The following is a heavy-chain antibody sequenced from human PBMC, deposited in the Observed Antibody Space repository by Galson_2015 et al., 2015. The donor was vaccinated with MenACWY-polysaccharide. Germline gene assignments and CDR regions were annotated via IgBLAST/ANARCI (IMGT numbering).Heavy chain of an antibody. D-gene: IGHD2-8*02. CDR3: STGDGRTTGFDY. Sequence: SLRLSCAGSGFIFSNAWMNWVRQAPGKGLEWVGRIKSKPNGGTIEYAAPVKGRFTISRDDSKTTVYVQMNSLKTEDTEVYDCSTGDGRTTGFDYWGQGALVIVSS. J-gene: IGHJ4*02. V-gene: IGHV3-15*01. CDR2: IKSKPNGGTI. CDR1: GFIFSNAW.